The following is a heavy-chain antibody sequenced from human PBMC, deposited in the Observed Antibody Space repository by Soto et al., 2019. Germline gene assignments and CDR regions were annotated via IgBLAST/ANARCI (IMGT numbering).Heavy chain of an antibody. CDR3: AKTPGYSGYDGDY. D-gene: IGHD5-12*01. J-gene: IGHJ4*02. CDR1: GFTFSSYG. V-gene: IGHV3-30*18. Sequence: GGSLRLSCAASGFTFSSYGMHWVRQAPGKGLEWVAVISYDGSNKYYADSVKGRFTISRDNSKNTLYLQMNSLRAEDTAVYYCAKTPGYSGYDGDYWGQGPLVTVSS. CDR2: ISYDGSNK.